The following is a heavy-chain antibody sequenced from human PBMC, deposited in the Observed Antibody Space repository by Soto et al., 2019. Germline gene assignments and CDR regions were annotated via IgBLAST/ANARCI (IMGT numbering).Heavy chain of an antibody. CDR3: ARKNGSSDDY. D-gene: IGHD6-13*01. V-gene: IGHV5-10-1*01. Sequence: GDSLKISCKGSGYSFTSYWINWVRQVPGKGLEWMGRIDPSDSYTKYGPSFQGHVTISADKSISTAYLQWSSLKASDTAMYYCARKNGSSDDYWGQGTLATVSS. J-gene: IGHJ4*02. CDR2: IDPSDSYT. CDR1: GYSFTSYW.